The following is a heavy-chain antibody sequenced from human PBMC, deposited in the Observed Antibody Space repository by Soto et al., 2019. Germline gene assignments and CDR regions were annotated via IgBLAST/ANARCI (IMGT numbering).Heavy chain of an antibody. V-gene: IGHV4-34*01. D-gene: IGHD2-15*01. Sequence: QVQLQQWGAGLLKPSETLSLTCAVYGGSFSGYYWSWIRQPPGQGLEWIGEITHSGSTNYNPSLKSRVSISVDTSKNQFSMRLSAVTAADTAVYSGARRPGPLYCSGGSGYTSWFDPWGQGHLVTVSA. CDR2: ITHSGST. CDR1: GGSFSGYY. CDR3: ARRPGPLYCSGGSGYTSWFDP. J-gene: IGHJ5*02.